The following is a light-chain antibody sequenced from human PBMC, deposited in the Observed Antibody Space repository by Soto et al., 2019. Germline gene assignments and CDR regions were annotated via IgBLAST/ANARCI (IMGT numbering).Light chain of an antibody. J-gene: IGLJ2*01. V-gene: IGLV2-23*01. Sequence: QSALTQPASVSGSPGQSITISCTGTSSDVGSYNLVSWYQQHPGKAPKLMIYEGSKRPSGVSNRFAGSKSGNTASLTISRLQAEDEADYYCCLYAGSRVVFGGGTKLTVL. CDR3: CLYAGSRVV. CDR1: SSDVGSYNL. CDR2: EGS.